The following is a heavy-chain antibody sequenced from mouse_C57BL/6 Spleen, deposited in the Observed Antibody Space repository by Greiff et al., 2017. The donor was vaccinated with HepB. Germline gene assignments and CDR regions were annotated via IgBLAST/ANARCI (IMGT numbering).Heavy chain of an antibody. J-gene: IGHJ1*03. CDR3: ARELTPYWYFDV. CDR2: IYPGDGDT. D-gene: IGHD4-1*01. Sequence: VQLQQSGPELVKPGASVKISCKASGYAFSSSWMNWVKQRPGKGLEWIGRIYPGDGDTNYNGKFKGKATLTADKSSSTAYMQLSSLTSEDSAVYFCARELTPYWYFDVWGTGTTVTVSS. V-gene: IGHV1-82*01. CDR1: GYAFSSSW.